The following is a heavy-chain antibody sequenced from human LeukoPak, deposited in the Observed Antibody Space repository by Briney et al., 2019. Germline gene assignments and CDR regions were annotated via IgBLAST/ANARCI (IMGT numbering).Heavy chain of an antibody. D-gene: IGHD3-22*01. V-gene: IGHV4-39*01. CDR1: GGSISSSSYY. Sequence: PSETLSLTCTVSGGSISSSSYYWGWIRQPPGKGLEWIGSIYYSGSTYYNPSLKSRVTISVDTSKNQFSLKLSSVTAADTAVYYCASLARLVYYDSSGYPPSDYWGQGTLVTVSS. CDR3: ASLARLVYYDSSGYPPSDY. CDR2: IYYSGST. J-gene: IGHJ4*02.